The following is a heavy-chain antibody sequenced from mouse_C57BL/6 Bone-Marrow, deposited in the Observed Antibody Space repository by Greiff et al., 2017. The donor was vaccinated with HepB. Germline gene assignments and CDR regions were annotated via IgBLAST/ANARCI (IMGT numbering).Heavy chain of an antibody. Sequence: QVQLQQPGAELVKPGASVKLSCKASGYTFTSYWMHWVKQRPGQGLEWIGMIHPNSGSTNYNEKFKSKATLTVDKSSSTAYMQLRSLTSEDSAVYYCARSGYDGLFAYWGQGTLVTVSA. CDR1: GYTFTSYW. V-gene: IGHV1-64*01. CDR3: ARSGYDGLFAY. D-gene: IGHD3-1*01. J-gene: IGHJ3*01. CDR2: IHPNSGST.